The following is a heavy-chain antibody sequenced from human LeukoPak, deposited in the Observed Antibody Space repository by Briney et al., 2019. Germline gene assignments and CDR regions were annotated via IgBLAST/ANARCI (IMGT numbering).Heavy chain of an antibody. D-gene: IGHD1/OR15-1a*01. J-gene: IGHJ4*02. CDR2: INPNSGGT. CDR3: ARVMNREGTNY. V-gene: IGHV1-2*02. Sequence: ASVTVSFTASGYTFTVYYMHLVRQVPGQGLEWMGWINPNSGGTKYTQKFQGRVTMTRDTSISTAYMELNRLRSYDTAVYYCARVMNREGTNYWGQGTLVTVSS. CDR1: GYTFTVYY.